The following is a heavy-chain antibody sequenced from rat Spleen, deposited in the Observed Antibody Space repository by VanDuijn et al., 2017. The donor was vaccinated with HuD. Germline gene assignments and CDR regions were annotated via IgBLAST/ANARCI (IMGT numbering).Heavy chain of an antibody. CDR1: GFTFSDYA. V-gene: IGHV5S23*01. Sequence: EVQLVESGGGLVQPGRSLKFSCAASGFTFSDYAMAWVRQAPKKGLAWVTYISPSGDNTFYRDSVKGRFSISRDNAKSILYLQMDSLRSEDMATYYCARAGYNGWFFDFWGPGTMVTVSS. CDR2: ISPSGDNT. J-gene: IGHJ1*01. D-gene: IGHD1-4*01. CDR3: ARAGYNGWFFDF.